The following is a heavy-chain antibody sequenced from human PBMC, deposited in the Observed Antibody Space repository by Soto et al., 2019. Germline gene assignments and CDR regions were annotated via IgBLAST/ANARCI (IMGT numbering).Heavy chain of an antibody. D-gene: IGHD3-16*02. CDR2: IKSKTDGGTT. Sequence: EVQLVESGGGLVKPGGSLRLSCAASGFTFSNAWMNWVRQAPGKGLEWVGRIKSKTDGGTTDYAAPVKGRFTIARDDSKNTLYLQLNSRKTADTAVYYCTTLIMITFGGVIAVDYWGQGNLVTVSS. CDR3: TTLIMITFGGVIAVDY. CDR1: GFTFSNAW. V-gene: IGHV3-15*07. J-gene: IGHJ4*02.